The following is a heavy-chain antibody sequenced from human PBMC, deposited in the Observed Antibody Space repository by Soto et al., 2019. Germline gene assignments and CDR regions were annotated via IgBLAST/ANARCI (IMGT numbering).Heavy chain of an antibody. J-gene: IGHJ4*02. V-gene: IGHV3-53*01. CDR2: IYSGGST. Sequence: EVQLVESGGGLIQPGGSLRLSCAAAGFTVSSNYMSWVRQAPGKGLEWVSVIYSGGSTYYADSVKGRFTISRDNSKNTLYLQMNSLRAEDTAVYYCARALSGSPSAGWGQGTLVTVSS. CDR1: GFTVSSNY. D-gene: IGHD1-26*01. CDR3: ARALSGSPSAG.